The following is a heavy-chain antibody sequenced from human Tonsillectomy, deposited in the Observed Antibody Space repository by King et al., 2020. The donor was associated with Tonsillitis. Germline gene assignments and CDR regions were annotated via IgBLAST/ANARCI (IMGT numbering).Heavy chain of an antibody. CDR3: ARDISVLRYVDWSLGDYYYGMDV. J-gene: IGHJ6*02. CDR1: GGSISSYY. CDR2: IDYIGIT. Sequence: QLQESGPGLVKPSETLSLTCIVSGGSISSYYWSWIRQSPGKGLEWIGYIDYIGITKYNPSLKSRVTISVDTSKNQFSLRVSSVTAADTAVYYCARDISVLRYVDWSLGDYYYGMDVWGQGTTVTVSS. D-gene: IGHD3-9*01. V-gene: IGHV4-59*01.